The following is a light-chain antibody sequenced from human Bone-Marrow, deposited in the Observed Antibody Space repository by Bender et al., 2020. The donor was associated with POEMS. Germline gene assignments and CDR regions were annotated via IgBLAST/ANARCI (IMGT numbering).Light chain of an antibody. Sequence: SYELSQPSSVSVSPGQTAIITCSGNKLGDKYLCWYQQKPGQSPVMVMSQDIRRPSGIPARFSGSNSGKIATLTIRGTQAMDEAVYYCQAWDSSGAWVFGGGTKLNVL. CDR3: QAWDSSGAWV. V-gene: IGLV3-1*01. CDR2: QDI. CDR1: KLGDKY. J-gene: IGLJ3*02.